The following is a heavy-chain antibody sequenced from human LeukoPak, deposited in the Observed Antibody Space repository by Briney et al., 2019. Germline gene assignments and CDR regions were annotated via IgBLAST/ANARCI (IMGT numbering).Heavy chain of an antibody. D-gene: IGHD5-18*01. CDR1: GGSISSYY. Sequence: SETLSLTCTVSGGSISSYYWSWIRQPAGKGLESIGHISTSGSTNYNPSLKSRFTISVDTSKNQFSLKLSSVTAADTAVYYCARASRGYSYTIDYWGQGTLVAVSS. V-gene: IGHV4-4*07. CDR2: ISTSGST. J-gene: IGHJ4*02. CDR3: ARASRGYSYTIDY.